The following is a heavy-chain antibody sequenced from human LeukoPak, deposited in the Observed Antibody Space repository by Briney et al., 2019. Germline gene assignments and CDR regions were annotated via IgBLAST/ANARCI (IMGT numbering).Heavy chain of an antibody. J-gene: IGHJ4*02. Sequence: SETLSLTCTVSGYSISGGYYWGWIRQPPGKGLEWIGSIYHSGSTYYNPSLKSRVTISVDTSKNQFSLKLSSVTAADTAVYYCAREYYYDNTRADYWGQGTLVTVSS. V-gene: IGHV4-38-2*02. CDR1: GYSISGGYY. CDR2: IYHSGST. D-gene: IGHD3-22*01. CDR3: AREYYYDNTRADY.